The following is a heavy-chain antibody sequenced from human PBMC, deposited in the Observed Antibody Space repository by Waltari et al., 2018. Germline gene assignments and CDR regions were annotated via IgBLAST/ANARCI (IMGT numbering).Heavy chain of an antibody. CDR1: GGTFSSYA. CDR3: ARAYTEVAYSNYVGYWYFDL. V-gene: IGHV1-69*13. J-gene: IGHJ2*01. Sequence: QVQLVQSGAEVKKPGSSVKVSCKASGGTFSSYAISWVRQAPGQGLEWMGGIIPIFGTANYAQKFQGRVTITADESTSTAYMELSSLRSEDTAVYYCARAYTEVAYSNYVGYWYFDLWGRGTLVTVSS. CDR2: IIPIFGTA. D-gene: IGHD4-4*01.